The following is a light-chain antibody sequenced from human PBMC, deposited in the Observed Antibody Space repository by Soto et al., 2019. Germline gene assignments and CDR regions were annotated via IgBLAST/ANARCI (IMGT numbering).Light chain of an antibody. J-gene: IGKJ4*01. CDR1: QSVSSN. CDR3: QQYNNWPPLT. V-gene: IGKV3-15*01. CDR2: GAS. Sequence: EIVMTQSPATLSVSPGERATLSCRASQSVSSNLAWYQQKPGQAPRLLIYGASTRATGIPARFSGSGSWTAFTLTISSLQSEDFAVYYCQQYNNWPPLTFGGGTKVEIK.